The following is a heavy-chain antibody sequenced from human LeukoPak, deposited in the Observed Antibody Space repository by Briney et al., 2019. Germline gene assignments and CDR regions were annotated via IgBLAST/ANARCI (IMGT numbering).Heavy chain of an antibody. CDR1: GGTFSSYA. D-gene: IGHD3-16*01. CDR3: ARDPGSYGDAFDI. V-gene: IGHV1-69*05. CDR2: IIPIFGTA. Sequence: ASVKVSCKASGGTFSSYAISWVRQAPGQGLEWMGRIIPIFGTANYAQKFQGRVTITTDESTSTAYMELSSLRSEDTAVYYCARDPGSYGDAFDIWGQGTMVTVSA. J-gene: IGHJ3*02.